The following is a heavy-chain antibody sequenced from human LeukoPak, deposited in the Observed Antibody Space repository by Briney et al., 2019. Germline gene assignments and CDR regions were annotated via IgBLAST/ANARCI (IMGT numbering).Heavy chain of an antibody. V-gene: IGHV3-20*04. Sequence: GGSLRLSCAASGFTFDDYGMSWVRQAPGKGLEWVSGINWNGGSTGYADSVKGRFTISRDNVKNSLYLQMNSLRAEDTALYYCASTHYYDSSGYFDYWGQGTLVTVSS. CDR1: GFTFDDYG. J-gene: IGHJ4*02. CDR3: ASTHYYDSSGYFDY. D-gene: IGHD3-22*01. CDR2: INWNGGST.